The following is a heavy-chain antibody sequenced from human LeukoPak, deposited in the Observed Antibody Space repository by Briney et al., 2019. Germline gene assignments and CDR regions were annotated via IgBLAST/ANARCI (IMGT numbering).Heavy chain of an antibody. CDR1: GGSVSSSSYY. V-gene: IGHV4-39*07. J-gene: IGHJ4*02. D-gene: IGHD3-16*02. CDR2: IYYSGST. CDR3: ARRTFGGVIAY. Sequence: SETLSLTCTVSGGSVSSSSYYWGWIRQPPGKGLEWIGSIYYSGSTYYNPSLKSRVTISVDTSNNQFSLKLTSVTAADTAVYYCARRTFGGVIAYWGQGTLVTVSS.